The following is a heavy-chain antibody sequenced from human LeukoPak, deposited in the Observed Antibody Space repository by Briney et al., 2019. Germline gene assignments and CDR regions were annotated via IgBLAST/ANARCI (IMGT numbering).Heavy chain of an antibody. CDR1: GGTFSSYA. Sequence: GASVKVSCKASGGTFSSYAISWVRQAPGQGLEWMGGIIPIFGTANYAQKFQGRVTMTRDTSISTAYMELSRLRSDDTAVYYCARYPRGRGYSGYDPAGFDYWGQGTLVTVSS. J-gene: IGHJ4*02. V-gene: IGHV1-69*05. CDR2: IIPIFGTA. CDR3: ARYPRGRGYSGYDPAGFDY. D-gene: IGHD5-12*01.